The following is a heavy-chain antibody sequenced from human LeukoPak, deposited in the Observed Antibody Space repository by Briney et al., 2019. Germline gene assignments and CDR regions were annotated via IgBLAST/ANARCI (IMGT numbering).Heavy chain of an antibody. CDR3: ARVPQNPTVTTARDC. CDR2: IYSDGST. J-gene: IGHJ4*02. Sequence: GGSLRLSCAASGFTVSSNYMSWVRQAPGKGLEWVSLIYSDGSTYYADSVKGRFTISRDNSKNTLYLQMNSLRAEDTAVYFCARVPQNPTVTTARDCWGQGTLVTVSS. V-gene: IGHV3-66*01. CDR1: GFTVSSNY. D-gene: IGHD4-17*01.